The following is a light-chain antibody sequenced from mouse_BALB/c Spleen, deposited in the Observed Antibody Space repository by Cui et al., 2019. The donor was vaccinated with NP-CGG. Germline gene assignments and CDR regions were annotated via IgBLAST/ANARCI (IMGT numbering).Light chain of an antibody. CDR3: ALWYSNHWV. Sequence: ALVTPESSPTTSPGETVTLTGRSSTGAVTTSNYANWVQEKPDHLFTGLIGGTNNRAPGVPARFSGSLIGDKSALTITGAQTEDEAIYFCALWYSNHWVFGGGTKLTVL. J-gene: IGLJ1*01. CDR2: GTN. CDR1: TGAVTTSNY. V-gene: IGLV1*01.